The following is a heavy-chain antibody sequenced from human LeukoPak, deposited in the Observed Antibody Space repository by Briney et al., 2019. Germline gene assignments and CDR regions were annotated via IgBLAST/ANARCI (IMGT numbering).Heavy chain of an antibody. D-gene: IGHD6-13*01. CDR1: GFTFSDNY. CDR2: ISGSSTYT. V-gene: IGHV3-11*05. J-gene: IGHJ4*02. Sequence: GGSLRLPCAASGFTFSDNYMSWIREAPGKGLEWISYISGSSTYTNYADSVKGRFTISRDNSKNTLYLQMNSLRAEDTAVYYCAKVIAAAGTQCWGQGTLVTVSS. CDR3: AKVIAAAGTQC.